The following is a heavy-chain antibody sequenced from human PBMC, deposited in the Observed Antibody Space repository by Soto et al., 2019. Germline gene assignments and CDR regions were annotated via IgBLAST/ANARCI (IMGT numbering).Heavy chain of an antibody. CDR1: GFTFSSYG. CDR3: ARNGYGGRWSLDY. D-gene: IGHD6-13*01. J-gene: IGHJ4*02. CDR2: ISYDGKNK. Sequence: QVQLVESGGGVVQPGMSLTLSCAASGFTFSSYGMHWVRQAPGEGLEWVAVISYDGKNKYYADSVKGRFTISRDFSKNTLYLHMNSLRVEDTAVYYCARNGYGGRWSLDYWGQGTLVTVSS. V-gene: IGHV3-30*03.